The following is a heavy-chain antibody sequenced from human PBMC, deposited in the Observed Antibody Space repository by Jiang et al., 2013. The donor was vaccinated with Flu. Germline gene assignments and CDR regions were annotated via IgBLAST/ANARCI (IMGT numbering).Heavy chain of an antibody. CDR3: ASDPKVVSREFGMDV. CDR1: GGTFSSYA. CDR2: IIPIFGTA. J-gene: IGHJ6*02. V-gene: IGHV1-69*01. Sequence: SSVKVSCKASGGTFSSYAISWVRQAPGQGLEWMGGIIPIFGTANYAQKFQGRVTITADESTSTAYMELSSLRSEDTAVYYCASDPKVVSREFGMDVWGQGTTVTVSS. D-gene: IGHD3-10*01.